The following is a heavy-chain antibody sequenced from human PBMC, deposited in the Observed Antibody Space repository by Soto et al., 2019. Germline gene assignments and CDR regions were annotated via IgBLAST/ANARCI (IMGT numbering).Heavy chain of an antibody. CDR2: ISYDGKQT. D-gene: IGHD3-16*01. J-gene: IGHJ2*01. CDR3: ARDAWGSKWYFDR. CDR1: GVTFKDYG. V-gene: IGHV3-30*03. Sequence: PGGSLRLSCGAPGVTFKDYGMHWVRQAPGKGLEWVAVISYDGKQTYYADSVKGRFTISKDKSKRTLFLQMNSLRVDDTAVYYCARDAWGSKWYFDRCGRGTMVTVSS.